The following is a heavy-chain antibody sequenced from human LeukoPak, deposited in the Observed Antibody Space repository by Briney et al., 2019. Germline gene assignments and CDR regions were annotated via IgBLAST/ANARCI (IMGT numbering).Heavy chain of an antibody. J-gene: IGHJ4*02. CDR2: ISGSGGST. CDR1: GFTFSSYA. Sequence: PGGSLRLSCAASGFTFSSYAVTWVRQAPGKGLEWVSGISGSGGSTYYADSVKGRFTISRDNSKNTLYLQMNSLRAEDTAVYYCAKGDRVVVITMVDYWGQGTLVTVSS. D-gene: IGHD3-22*01. V-gene: IGHV3-23*01. CDR3: AKGDRVVVITMVDY.